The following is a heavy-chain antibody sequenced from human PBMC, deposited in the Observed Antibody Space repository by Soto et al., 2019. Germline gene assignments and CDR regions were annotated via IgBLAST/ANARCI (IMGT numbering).Heavy chain of an antibody. D-gene: IGHD6-19*01. CDR3: ARSTDLSSGWYA. J-gene: IGHJ5*02. Sequence: QVQLVQSGAEVKKPGSSVKVSCKASGGTFSSYTISWVRQAPGQGLEWMGRIIPILGIANYAQKFQGRVTITADKSTSTAYMELSSLRSEDTAVYYCARSTDLSSGWYAWGQGTLVTVSS. CDR1: GGTFSSYT. V-gene: IGHV1-69*02. CDR2: IIPILGIA.